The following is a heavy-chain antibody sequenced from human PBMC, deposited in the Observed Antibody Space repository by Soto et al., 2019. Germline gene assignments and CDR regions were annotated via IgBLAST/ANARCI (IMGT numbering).Heavy chain of an antibody. Sequence: QVQLVQSGAEVKKPGASVKVSCKASGYTFTSYYMHWVRQAPGQGLEWMGIINPSGGSTSYAQKFQGRVTMTRDTSTSTVYMELSSLRSEDTAVYYCARVGSISGSYYYFDYWGQGTLVTVSS. D-gene: IGHD1-26*01. CDR3: ARVGSISGSYYYFDY. CDR1: GYTFTSYY. CDR2: INPSGGST. V-gene: IGHV1-46*01. J-gene: IGHJ4*02.